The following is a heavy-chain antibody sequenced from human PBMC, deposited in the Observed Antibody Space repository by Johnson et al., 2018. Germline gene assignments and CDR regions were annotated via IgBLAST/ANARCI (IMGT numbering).Heavy chain of an antibody. Sequence: QVQLVQSGAEVKKPGSSVKVSCKASGGTFSSYAISWVRQAPGQGLEWMGGIIPIFGTANYAQTFQGRVTITADESTSTAYMELSSLRSEDTAVYYCARVGCSGGSCYSFFYGMDVWGQGTTVTVSS. V-gene: IGHV1-69*12. CDR1: GGTFSSYA. CDR3: ARVGCSGGSCYSFFYGMDV. CDR2: IIPIFGTA. D-gene: IGHD2-15*01. J-gene: IGHJ6*02.